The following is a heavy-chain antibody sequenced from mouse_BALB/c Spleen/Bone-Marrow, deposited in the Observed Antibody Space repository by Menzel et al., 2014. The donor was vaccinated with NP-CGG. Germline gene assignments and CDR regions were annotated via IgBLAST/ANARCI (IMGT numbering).Heavy chain of an antibody. Sequence: VQLQQPGAELVKPGASVKSFCKASGYTFSSYYMYWVKQRPGQGLEWIGEINPSNGCTKFNEKFKSKATLIVDKSSSTAYMQLSSLTSEDSAVYYCTRSNYGYWYFDVWGAGTTVTVSS. CDR2: INPSNGCT. CDR1: GYTFSSYY. V-gene: IGHV1S81*02. CDR3: TRSNYGYWYFDV. D-gene: IGHD1-1*01. J-gene: IGHJ1*01.